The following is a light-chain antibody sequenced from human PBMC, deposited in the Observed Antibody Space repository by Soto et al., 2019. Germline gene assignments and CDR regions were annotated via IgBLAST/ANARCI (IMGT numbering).Light chain of an antibody. CDR3: QQYNSYPYT. CDR1: QSISSW. J-gene: IGKJ2*01. CDR2: DAS. Sequence: DILMTQSPSTLSASVGDRVTITCRASQSISSWLAWYQQKPGKAPKLLIYDASSLASGVPSRFSGSGSGTEFTLTISSLQPDDFATYYCQQYNSYPYTFGQGTKLEIK. V-gene: IGKV1-5*01.